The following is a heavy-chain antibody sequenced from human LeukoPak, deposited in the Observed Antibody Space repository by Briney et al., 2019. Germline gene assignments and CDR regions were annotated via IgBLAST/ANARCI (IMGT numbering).Heavy chain of an antibody. CDR1: GGSISSSSYS. CDR3: ARRFVDP. V-gene: IGHV4-39*01. CDR2: IYYSGST. J-gene: IGHJ5*02. Sequence: SETLSLTCTVSGGSISSSSYSWGWIRQPPGKGLEWIGSIYYSGSTYFNPSLKSRVTISVDTSKNQFSLKLNSVTAADTAVYYCARRFVDPWGQGTLVTVSS.